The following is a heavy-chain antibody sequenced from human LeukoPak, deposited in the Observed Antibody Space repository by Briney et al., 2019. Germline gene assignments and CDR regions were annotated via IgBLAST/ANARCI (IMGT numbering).Heavy chain of an antibody. J-gene: IGHJ3*02. CDR1: GDSINNNSYY. CDR3: SRQMSAGDAFDI. CDR2: VYHRGST. V-gene: IGHV4-39*01. Sequence: PSETPSLTCTVSGDSINNNSYYWGWIRQPPGKGLEWIVTVYHRGSTYYAPSLKSRVTISVDTSKNQISLNLRSVNAADTAIYYCSRQMSAGDAFDIWGQGTKVTVSS.